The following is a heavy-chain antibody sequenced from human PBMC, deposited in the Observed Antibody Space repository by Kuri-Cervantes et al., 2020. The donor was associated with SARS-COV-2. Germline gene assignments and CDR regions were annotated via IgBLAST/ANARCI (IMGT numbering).Heavy chain of an antibody. CDR2: ISYDGSNK. D-gene: IGHD3-3*01. CDR1: GFTFSSYA. V-gene: IGHV3-30-3*01. CDR3: ARDTRLRFLEDDDAFDI. Sequence: GESLKISCAASGFTFSSYAMHWVRQAPGKGLEWVAVISYDGSNKYYADSVKGRFTISRDNSKNTLYLQMNSLRAEDTAVYYCARDTRLRFLEDDDAFDIWGQGTMVTVSS. J-gene: IGHJ3*02.